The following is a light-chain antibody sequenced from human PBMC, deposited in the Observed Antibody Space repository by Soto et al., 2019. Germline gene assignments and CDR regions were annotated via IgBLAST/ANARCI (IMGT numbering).Light chain of an antibody. Sequence: DIVMTQSPLSLPVTPGEPASISCRSSQSLLHSNGYNYLDWYLQKPGQSPQLLIYLGSNWASGVPDRFSGSGSGTDFTLKISRVEAEDVGVYYCMQPLQSWTFXQGTKVYIK. CDR2: LGS. CDR3: MQPLQSWT. CDR1: QSLLHSNGYNY. J-gene: IGKJ1*01. V-gene: IGKV2-28*01.